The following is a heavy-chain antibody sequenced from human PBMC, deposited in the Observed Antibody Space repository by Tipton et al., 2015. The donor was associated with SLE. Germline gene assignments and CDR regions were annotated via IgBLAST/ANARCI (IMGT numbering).Heavy chain of an antibody. J-gene: IGHJ5*02. Sequence: SLRLSCAASGFTFSSYWMSWVRQAPGKGLEWVANIKQDGSEKYYVDSVKGRFTISRDNAKNSLYLQMNSLRAEDTAVYYCARGGGYNWNDGGDWFDPWGQGTLVTVSS. CDR2: IKQDGSEK. D-gene: IGHD1-20*01. V-gene: IGHV3-7*03. CDR1: GFTFSSYW. CDR3: ARGGGYNWNDGGDWFDP.